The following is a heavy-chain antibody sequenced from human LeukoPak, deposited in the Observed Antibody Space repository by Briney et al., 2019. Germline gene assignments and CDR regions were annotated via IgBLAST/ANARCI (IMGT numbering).Heavy chain of an antibody. Sequence: GGSLRLSCAASGFTFSSYGMHWVRQAPGKGLEWVAFIRYDGSNKYYADSVKGRFTISRDNSKKTLYLQMSSLRAEDTAVYYCAKPYSGSYVFFFDYWGQGTLVTVSS. J-gene: IGHJ4*02. V-gene: IGHV3-30*02. D-gene: IGHD1-26*01. CDR3: AKPYSGSYVFFFDY. CDR2: IRYDGSNK. CDR1: GFTFSSYG.